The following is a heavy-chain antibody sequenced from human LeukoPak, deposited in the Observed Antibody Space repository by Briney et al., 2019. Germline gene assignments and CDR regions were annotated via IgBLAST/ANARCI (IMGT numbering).Heavy chain of an antibody. CDR3: AREFKVDTGYDFWAPLYDH. CDR1: GYTFTSYG. J-gene: IGHJ4*02. CDR2: IIPIFGTA. Sequence: SVKVSCKASGYTFTSYGISWVRQAPGQGLEWMGRIIPIFGTANYAQKFQGRVTITTDESTSTAYMELSSLRSEDTAVYYCAREFKVDTGYDFWAPLYDHWGQGTLVTVSS. D-gene: IGHD3-3*01. V-gene: IGHV1-69*05.